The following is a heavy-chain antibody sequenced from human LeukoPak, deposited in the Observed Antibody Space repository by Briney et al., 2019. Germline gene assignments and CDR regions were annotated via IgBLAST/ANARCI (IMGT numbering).Heavy chain of an antibody. CDR2: ISYDGSNK. V-gene: IGHV3-30-3*02. Sequence: QPGGSLRLSCAASGFTFSGYAIHWVRQAPGKGLEWVALISYDGSNKYYADSVKGRFTISRDNSKNTLYLQMNSLRTEDTAVYYCAKSYSGSYYVIDYWGQGTLVTVSS. CDR3: AKSYSGSYYVIDY. J-gene: IGHJ4*02. CDR1: GFTFSGYA. D-gene: IGHD1-26*01.